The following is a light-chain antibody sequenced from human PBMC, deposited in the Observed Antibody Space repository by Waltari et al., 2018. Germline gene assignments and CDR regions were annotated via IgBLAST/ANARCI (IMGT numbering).Light chain of an antibody. CDR3: LQYNSYPWT. J-gene: IGKJ1*01. CDR2: AAS. V-gene: IGKV1-17*01. CDR1: QGIRNG. Sequence: DIQMTQSPSSLSASVGDRVTITCRASQGIRNGLGWYQQQPGKAPKRLIYAASSLQSGVQARFSGRGSETDFTLTISSRQPEDIASYYCLQYNSYPWTFGQGTKVEIK.